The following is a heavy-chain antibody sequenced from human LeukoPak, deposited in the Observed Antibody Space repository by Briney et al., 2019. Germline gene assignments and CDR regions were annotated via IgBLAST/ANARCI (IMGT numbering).Heavy chain of an antibody. V-gene: IGHV1-2*02. CDR2: INPNSGGA. D-gene: IGHD3-16*01. Sequence: ASVKVSCKASGYTFTGYYMHWVRQAPGQGLEWMGWINPNSGGADYAQKFQGRVTMTRDTSISTAYMELSRLRFDDTAVYYCARSPGGIQYYYYYMDVWGKGTTVTVSS. CDR1: GYTFTGYY. CDR3: ARSPGGIQYYYYYMDV. J-gene: IGHJ6*03.